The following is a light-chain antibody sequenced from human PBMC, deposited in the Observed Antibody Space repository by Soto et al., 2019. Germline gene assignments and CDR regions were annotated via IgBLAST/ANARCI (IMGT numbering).Light chain of an antibody. CDR2: EVS. Sequence: QSVLTQPPSASGSPGQSVTISCTGTSSDVGGYNYVSWYQQHPGKAPKLMIYEVSKRPSGVPDRFSGSKSGNTASLTVSGLQAEDEADYYCSSYAGSNHPPLVFGTGTKVTVL. V-gene: IGLV2-8*01. J-gene: IGLJ1*01. CDR3: SSYAGSNHPPLV. CDR1: SSDVGGYNY.